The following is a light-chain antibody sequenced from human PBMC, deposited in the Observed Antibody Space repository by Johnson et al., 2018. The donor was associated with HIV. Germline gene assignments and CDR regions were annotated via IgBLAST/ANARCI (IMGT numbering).Light chain of an antibody. Sequence: HSVLTQPPSASGTPGQRVTISCSGSSSNIGSYTVNWYQQLPGTAPKLLIYRNNQRPSGVPDRFSGSKSGTSASLAIRGLQVDDEADYYCAAWDDSLNGPVFGTGTEVAVL. CDR2: RNN. J-gene: IGLJ1*01. CDR1: SSNIGSYT. V-gene: IGLV1-44*01. CDR3: AAWDDSLNGPV.